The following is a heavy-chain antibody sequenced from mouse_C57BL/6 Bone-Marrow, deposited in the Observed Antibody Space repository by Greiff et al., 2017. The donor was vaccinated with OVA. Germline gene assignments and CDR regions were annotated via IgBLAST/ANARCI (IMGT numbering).Heavy chain of an antibody. CDR3: TTGITTVASLYYYAMDY. V-gene: IGHV14-4*01. D-gene: IGHD1-1*01. J-gene: IGHJ4*01. CDR2: LDPEHGDT. Sequence: EVQLQQSGAELVRPGASVKLSCTASGFNIKDDYMHWVKQRPEQGLEWIGWLDPEHGDTEYASKFPGKATITADTSSNTAYLQLSSLTSEDTAVYYCTTGITTVASLYYYAMDYWGQGTSVTVSS. CDR1: GFNIKDDY.